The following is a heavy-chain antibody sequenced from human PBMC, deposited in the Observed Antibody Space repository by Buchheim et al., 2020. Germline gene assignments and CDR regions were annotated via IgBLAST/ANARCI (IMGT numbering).Heavy chain of an antibody. Sequence: QVQLQQWGAGLLKPSETLSLTCSVSGGSVSIGNYYWSWIRQPPGKGLEWIGYIYYSGSTNYNPSLKSRVTISVDTSKNQFSLKLSSVTAADTAVYYCARGRVYFDLWGRGTL. V-gene: IGHV4-61*01. CDR3: ARGRVYFDL. CDR1: GGSVSIGNYY. J-gene: IGHJ2*01. CDR2: IYYSGST.